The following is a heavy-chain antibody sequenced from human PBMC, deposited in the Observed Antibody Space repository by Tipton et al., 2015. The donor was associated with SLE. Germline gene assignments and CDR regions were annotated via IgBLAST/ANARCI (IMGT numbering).Heavy chain of an antibody. J-gene: IGHJ5*02. V-gene: IGHV4-4*08. CDR1: GDSISSYY. CDR3: ARDRCTSTCYTGDNWFDP. CDR2: VHTTGST. Sequence: LRLSCTVSGDSISSYYWSWIRQPPGKGLEWIGNVHTTGSTNYSPSLKSRVTISVGSSKNQFSLKLSSVTAADTAVYYCARDRCTSTCYTGDNWFDPWGQGKLVTVSS. D-gene: IGHD2-2*02.